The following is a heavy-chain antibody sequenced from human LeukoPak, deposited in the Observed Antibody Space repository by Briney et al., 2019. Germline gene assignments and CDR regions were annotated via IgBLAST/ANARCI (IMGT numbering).Heavy chain of an antibody. V-gene: IGHV4-38-2*02. J-gene: IGHJ6*03. D-gene: IGHD3-16*01. CDR2: IYHSGST. CDR1: GYSISSGYY. CDR3: ARELGDRYNFYYMDV. Sequence: PSETLSLTCTVSGYSISSGYYWGWIRQPPGKGLEWIGSIYHSGSTYYNPSLKSRVTISVGTSRNQFSLKLSSVTAADTAVYYCARELGDRYNFYYMDVWGKGTTVTVSS.